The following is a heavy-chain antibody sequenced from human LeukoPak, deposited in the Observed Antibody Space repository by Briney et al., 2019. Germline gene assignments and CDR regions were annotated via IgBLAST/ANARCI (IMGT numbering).Heavy chain of an antibody. J-gene: IGHJ4*02. CDR3: AKGLSYQTAMDY. Sequence: GGSLRLSCAASGSTFSTSEMNWVRQAPGKGLEWISYISSSSTTTYYADSVKGRFTISRDNAQNSLYPQMNSLRAEDTAVYYCAKGLSYQTAMDYGGKGTRVTVSS. CDR2: ISSSSTTT. D-gene: IGHD2-2*01. V-gene: IGHV3-48*03. CDR1: GSTFSTSE.